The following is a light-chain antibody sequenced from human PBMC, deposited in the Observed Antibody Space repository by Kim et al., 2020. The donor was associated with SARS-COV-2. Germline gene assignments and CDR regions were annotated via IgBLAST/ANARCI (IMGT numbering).Light chain of an antibody. V-gene: IGLV3-1*01. Sequence: SYELTQPPSVSVFPGQTATIACSGNKLGEKYASWYQQKPGQSPLVVIYQDNRRPAGIPERFSGSNSGNTATLTISVTQAEDEADYYCQAWDRGTVVFGGGTKLIV. CDR3: QAWDRGTVV. CDR2: QDN. J-gene: IGLJ2*01. CDR1: KLGEKY.